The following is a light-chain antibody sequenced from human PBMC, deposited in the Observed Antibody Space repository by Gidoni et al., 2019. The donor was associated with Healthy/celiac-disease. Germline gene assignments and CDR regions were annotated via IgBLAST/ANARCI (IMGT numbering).Light chain of an antibody. V-gene: IGKV3-15*01. CDR1: QSVSSN. J-gene: IGKJ5*01. CDR2: GAS. CDR3: QQYNNWPFIT. Sequence: EIVMTQSPATLSVSPGERATLSCRASQSVSSNLAWYQQKPGQAPRLLIYGASTRATGIPARFSGSGSGTEFTLTISSLQSEDFEVYYCQQYNNWPFITFGQGTRLEIK.